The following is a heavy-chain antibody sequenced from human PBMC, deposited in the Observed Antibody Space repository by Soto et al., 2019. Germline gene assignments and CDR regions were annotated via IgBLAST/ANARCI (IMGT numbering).Heavy chain of an antibody. D-gene: IGHD2-8*01. Sequence: SETLSLTCTVSGGSISSGTYSWGWILHPPGKGLEWIGTFYYSGSTYYNPSLKSRVTISVDTSKNQFSLKVSSVTAADTAVYYCARLGGYCTTSCYGYYAMDLWGQGTTVTVSS. CDR2: FYYSGST. CDR3: ARLGGYCTTSCYGYYAMDL. CDR1: GGSISSGTYS. V-gene: IGHV4-39*01. J-gene: IGHJ6*02.